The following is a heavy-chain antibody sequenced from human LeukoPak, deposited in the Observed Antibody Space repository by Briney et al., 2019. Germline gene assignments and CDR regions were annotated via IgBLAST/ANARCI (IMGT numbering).Heavy chain of an antibody. CDR1: GGSISSGSYY. J-gene: IGHJ3*02. CDR2: IYTSGST. V-gene: IGHV4-61*02. D-gene: IGHD3-22*01. CDR3: ARVTTMIVEDAFDI. Sequence: SETLSLTCTVSGGSISSGSYYWSWIRQPAGTGLEWIGRIYTSGSTNYNPSLKSRVTISVDTSKNQFSLKLSSVTAADTAVYYCARVTTMIVEDAFDIWGQGTMVTVS.